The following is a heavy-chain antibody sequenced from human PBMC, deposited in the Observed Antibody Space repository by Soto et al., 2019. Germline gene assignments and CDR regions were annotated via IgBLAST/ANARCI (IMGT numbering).Heavy chain of an antibody. CDR2: IYYSGST. CDR1: GGSISSSSYF. D-gene: IGHD2-21*02. J-gene: IGHJ5*02. Sequence: SETLSLTCSVSGGSISSSSYFWGWIRQPPGKGLEWIGSIYYSGSTYYNPSLKSRVTVSVDTSKNQFSLKLSSVTAADTAVYYFVRHPSDFWFVPSCQATLVTVS. CDR3: VRHPSDFWFVP. V-gene: IGHV4-39*01.